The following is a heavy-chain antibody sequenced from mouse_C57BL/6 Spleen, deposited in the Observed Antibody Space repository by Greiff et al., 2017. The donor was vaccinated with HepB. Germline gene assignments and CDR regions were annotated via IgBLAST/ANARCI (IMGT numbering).Heavy chain of an antibody. Sequence: QVQLQQPGAELVRPGSSVKLSCKASGYTFTSYWMHWVKQRPIQGLEWIGNIDPSDSETHYNQKFKDKATLTVDKSSSTAYMQLSSLTSEDSAVYYCARSLGEGSWFADWGQGTLVTVSA. V-gene: IGHV1-52*01. J-gene: IGHJ3*01. CDR3: ARSLGEGSWFAD. D-gene: IGHD4-1*01. CDR2: IDPSDSET. CDR1: GYTFTSYW.